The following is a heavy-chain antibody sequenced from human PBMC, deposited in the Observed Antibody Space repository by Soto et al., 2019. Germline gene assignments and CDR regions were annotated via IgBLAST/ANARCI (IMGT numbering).Heavy chain of an antibody. Sequence: GGSLRLSCAASGFTFSSYSMNWVRQAPGKGLEWVSYISSSSSTIYYADSVKGRFTISRDNAKNSLYLQMNSLRAEDTAVYYCARVLRGYCSSTSCYTKGIDYWGQGTLVTVSS. V-gene: IGHV3-48*01. D-gene: IGHD2-2*02. J-gene: IGHJ4*02. CDR3: ARVLRGYCSSTSCYTKGIDY. CDR2: ISSSSSTI. CDR1: GFTFSSYS.